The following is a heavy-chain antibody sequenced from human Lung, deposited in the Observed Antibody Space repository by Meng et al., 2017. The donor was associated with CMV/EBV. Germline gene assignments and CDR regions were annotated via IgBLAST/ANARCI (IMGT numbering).Heavy chain of an antibody. CDR1: GFTFDDYA. CDR2: IRSKRSGGTT. D-gene: IGHD3-10*01. V-gene: IGHV3-49*04. Sequence: QTLSLTCAVSGFTFDDYALSWVRQAPGKGLEWVGCIRSKRSGGTTEYAASVQGRFTISRDESKSIAYLQMNSLKTEDTALYFCTRDEDESIGEMPYYYYGMDVLGQGTTVTVSS. J-gene: IGHJ6*01. CDR3: TRDEDESIGEMPYYYYGMDV.